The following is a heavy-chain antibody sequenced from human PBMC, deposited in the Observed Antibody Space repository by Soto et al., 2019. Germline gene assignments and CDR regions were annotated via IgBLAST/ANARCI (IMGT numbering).Heavy chain of an antibody. CDR2: ISGSGGST. V-gene: IGHV3-23*01. CDR3: AKVSSGWYNAAFDI. CDR1: GFTFSSYA. D-gene: IGHD6-19*01. J-gene: IGHJ3*02. Sequence: PGGSLRLSCAASGFTFSSYAMSLVRQAPGKGLEWVSAISGSGGSTYYADSVKGRFTISRDNSKNTLYLQMNSLGAEDTAVYYCAKVSSGWYNAAFDIWGQGTMVTVS.